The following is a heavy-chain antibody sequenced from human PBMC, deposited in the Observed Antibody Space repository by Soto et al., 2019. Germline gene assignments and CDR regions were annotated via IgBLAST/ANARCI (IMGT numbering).Heavy chain of an antibody. J-gene: IGHJ4*02. CDR2: ISAYNGNT. CDR3: ARGTPYYDFWSGYIFYFDY. CDR1: GYTFTSYG. V-gene: IGHV1-18*01. Sequence: QVQLVQSGAEVKKPGASVKVSCKASGYTFTSYGISWVRQAPGQGLEWMGWISAYNGNTNYAQKLQGRVTMTTDASTSTAYMELRSLRSDDTAVYYCARGTPYYDFWSGYIFYFDYWGQGTLVTVSS. D-gene: IGHD3-3*01.